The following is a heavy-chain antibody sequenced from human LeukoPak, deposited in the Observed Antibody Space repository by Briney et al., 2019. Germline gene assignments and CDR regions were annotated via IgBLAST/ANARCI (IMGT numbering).Heavy chain of an antibody. Sequence: SETLSLTCTVSAYSISTDYYWGWIRQPPGKGLEWIGSIYHSGSTNYNPSLKSRVTISVDTSKNQFSLKLSSVTAADTAVYYCSRGYSVYYYYYYMDVWGKGTTVTVSS. J-gene: IGHJ6*03. CDR2: IYHSGST. V-gene: IGHV4-38-2*02. D-gene: IGHD4-11*01. CDR3: SRGYSVYYYYYYMDV. CDR1: AYSISTDYY.